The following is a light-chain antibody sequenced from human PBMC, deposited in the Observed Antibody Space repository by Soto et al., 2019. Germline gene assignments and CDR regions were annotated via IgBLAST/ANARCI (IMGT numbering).Light chain of an antibody. J-gene: IGKJ2*01. CDR2: GAS. CDR1: QTVRSNS. Sequence: EILLTQSPGTLSLSPGERATLSCRASQTVRSNSLAWYQQKPGQAPRLLIYGASSRASGIPDRFSGSGSGTDFTLTITNVQAGDVAVYYCHQYYTSPYTFGRGTKVDIK. CDR3: HQYYTSPYT. V-gene: IGKV3-20*01.